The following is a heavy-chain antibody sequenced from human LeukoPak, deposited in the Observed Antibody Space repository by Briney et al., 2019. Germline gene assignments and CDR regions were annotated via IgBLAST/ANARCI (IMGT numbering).Heavy chain of an antibody. CDR3: ATTRITMVRGVIIRGWFDP. CDR1: GYTFTSYD. J-gene: IGHJ5*02. D-gene: IGHD3-10*01. Sequence: EASVKVSCKASGYTFTSYDINRVRQATGQGLEWMGWMNPNSGNTGYAQKFQGRVTMTRNTSISTAYMELSSLRSEDTAVYYCATTRITMVRGVIIRGWFDPWGQGTLVTVSS. CDR2: MNPNSGNT. V-gene: IGHV1-8*01.